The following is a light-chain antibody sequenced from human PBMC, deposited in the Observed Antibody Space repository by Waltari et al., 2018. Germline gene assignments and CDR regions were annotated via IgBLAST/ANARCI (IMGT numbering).Light chain of an antibody. J-gene: IGKJ1*01. CDR3: QNHERLPAT. V-gene: IGKV3-20*01. Sequence: EVVLTQSPGTLSLSPGERATLSCRASQSVSRYLAWYQQRPGQAPRLLIYAASTRATGVPDRFSGSGFGTDFSHTISRLEPEDFAVYYCQNHERLPATFGQGTKVEIK. CDR1: QSVSRY. CDR2: AAS.